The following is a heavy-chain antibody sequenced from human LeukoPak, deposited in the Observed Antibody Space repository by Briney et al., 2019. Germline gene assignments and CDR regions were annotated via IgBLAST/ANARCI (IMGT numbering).Heavy chain of an antibody. Sequence: WASVKVSCKASGYTFTSYAMNWVRQAPGQGLEWMGWINTNTGNPTYAQGFTGRFVFSLDTSVSTAYLQISSLKAEDTAMYYCARASLQLAYCGGDCLLDYWGQGTLVTVSS. V-gene: IGHV7-4-1*02. CDR3: ARASLQLAYCGGDCLLDY. J-gene: IGHJ4*02. CDR1: GYTFTSYA. D-gene: IGHD2-21*02. CDR2: INTNTGNP.